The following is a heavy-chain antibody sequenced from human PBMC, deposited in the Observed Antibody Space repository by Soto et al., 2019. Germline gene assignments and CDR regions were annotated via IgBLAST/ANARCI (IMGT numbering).Heavy chain of an antibody. CDR3: ARELPSNYYDSSGYFDY. J-gene: IGHJ4*02. V-gene: IGHV1-69*13. CDR2: IIPIFGTA. CDR1: GGTFSSYA. Sequence: AASVKVSRKASGGTFSSYAISWVRQAPGQGLEWMGGIIPIFGTANYAQKFQGRVTITADESTSTAYMELSSLRSEDTAVYYCARELPSNYYDSSGYFDYWGQGTLVTVSS. D-gene: IGHD3-22*01.